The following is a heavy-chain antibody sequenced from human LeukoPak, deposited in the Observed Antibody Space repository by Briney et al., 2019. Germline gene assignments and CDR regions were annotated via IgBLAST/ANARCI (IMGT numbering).Heavy chain of an antibody. V-gene: IGHV3-30*02. CDR3: AKGRDSLRHGMDV. D-gene: IGHD5-18*01. J-gene: IGHJ6*02. Sequence: QTGGSLRLSCAASGFTFSIYGMYWVRQAPGKGLEWVAFIQYDGSNKYYADSVKGRFTISRDNSKNTLYLQMNSLRAEDTAVYYCAKGRDSLRHGMDVWGQGTTVTVSS. CDR1: GFTFSIYG. CDR2: IQYDGSNK.